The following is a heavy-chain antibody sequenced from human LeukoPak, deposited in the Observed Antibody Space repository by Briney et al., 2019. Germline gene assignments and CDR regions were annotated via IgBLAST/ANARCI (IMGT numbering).Heavy chain of an antibody. V-gene: IGHV3-11*03. Sequence: GGSLRLSCAASGFTFSDYYMSWVRQAPGKGLEWVSYISSTSSYTNYADSVKGRFTISRDNAKNSLHLQMNSLRAEDTAVYYCARSYGWLPGGMWGQGTLVTVSS. D-gene: IGHD5-12*01. CDR3: ARSYGWLPGGM. CDR2: ISSTSSYT. J-gene: IGHJ4*02. CDR1: GFTFSDYY.